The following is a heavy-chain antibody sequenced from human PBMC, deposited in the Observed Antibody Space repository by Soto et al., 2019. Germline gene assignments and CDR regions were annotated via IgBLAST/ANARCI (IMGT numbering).Heavy chain of an antibody. CDR3: GRAVAVAADFDY. V-gene: IGHV1-3*05. CDR2: INAGNGNT. CDR1: GYTFTGYA. Sequence: QVQLVQSGAEEKKPGASVKVSCKASGYTFTGYAMHWVRQAPGQRLEWMGWINAGNGNTKYSQKFQGRVTITRDTSARTAKMELSSLRSEATAVNSCGRAVAVAADFDYWGQGPLSTVSS. D-gene: IGHD2-15*01. J-gene: IGHJ4*02.